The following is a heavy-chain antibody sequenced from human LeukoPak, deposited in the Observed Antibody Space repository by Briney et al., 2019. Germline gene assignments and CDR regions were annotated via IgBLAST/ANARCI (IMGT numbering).Heavy chain of an antibody. D-gene: IGHD2-15*01. Sequence: KPGGSLRLSCAASGFTFSDYYMSWIRQAPGKGLEWVSYISSSGSTIYYADSVKGRFTISRDNAKNSLYLQMNSLRAEDTAVYYCARGYEDPETWYYCSGGSCYFDYWGQGTLVTVSS. V-gene: IGHV3-11*04. CDR2: ISSSGSTI. J-gene: IGHJ4*02. CDR1: GFTFSDYY. CDR3: ARGYEDPETWYYCSGGSCYFDY.